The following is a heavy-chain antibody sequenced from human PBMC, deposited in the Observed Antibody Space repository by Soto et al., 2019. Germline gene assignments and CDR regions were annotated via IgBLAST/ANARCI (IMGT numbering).Heavy chain of an antibody. CDR1: GFTFSSYA. D-gene: IGHD4-17*01. CDR2: ISGST. V-gene: IGHV3-23*01. J-gene: IGHJ6*02. Sequence: EVQLLESGGGLVQPGGSLRLSCAASGFTFSSYAMSWVRQAPVKGLEWVSTISGSTYYADSVKGRFTISRDNSKNTLYLQMNGLIAEDTAVYYCAKRFRGDYVVCGLDVWGQGTTVTVSS. CDR3: AKRFRGDYVVCGLDV.